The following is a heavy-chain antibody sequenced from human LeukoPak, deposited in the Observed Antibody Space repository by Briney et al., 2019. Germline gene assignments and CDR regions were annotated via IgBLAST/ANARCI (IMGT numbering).Heavy chain of an antibody. CDR2: IQYDGSNK. J-gene: IGHJ4*02. Sequence: GGSLRLSCAASGFTFSRFGMHWVRQAPGKGLEWVAFIQYDGSNKYYADSVKGRFAISRVNSKNTLYLQMNSLGAEDTAVHYCAKDPRAYSSGFYWSDYWGQGTLVTVSS. CDR3: AKDPRAYSSGFYWSDY. V-gene: IGHV3-30*02. CDR1: GFTFSRFG. D-gene: IGHD6-19*01.